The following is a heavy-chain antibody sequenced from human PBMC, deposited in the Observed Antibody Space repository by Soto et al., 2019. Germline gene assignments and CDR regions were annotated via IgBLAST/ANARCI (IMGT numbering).Heavy chain of an antibody. CDR3: ARDLSSGTDYYYYGMDV. CDR1: GGTFSSYA. D-gene: IGHD6-19*01. CDR2: IIPIFGTA. J-gene: IGHJ6*02. V-gene: IGHV1-69*13. Sequence: ASVKVSCKASGGTFSSYAISWVRQAPGQGLEWMGGIIPIFGTANYAQKFQGRVTITADESTSTAYMELSSLRSEDTAVYYCARDLSSGTDYYYYGMDVWGQGTTVT.